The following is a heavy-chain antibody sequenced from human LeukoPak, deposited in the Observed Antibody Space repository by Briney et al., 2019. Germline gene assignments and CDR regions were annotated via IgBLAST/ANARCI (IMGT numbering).Heavy chain of an antibody. Sequence: ASVKVSCKASGYTFTSYDINWVRQAPGQGLEWMGWISAYNGNTNYAQKLQGRVTMTTDTSTSTAYMELRSLRSDDTAVYYCARALHYGSGSYKYYYYMDVWGKGTTVTVSS. J-gene: IGHJ6*03. V-gene: IGHV1-18*01. CDR2: ISAYNGNT. CDR1: GYTFTSYD. D-gene: IGHD3-10*01. CDR3: ARALHYGSGSYKYYYYMDV.